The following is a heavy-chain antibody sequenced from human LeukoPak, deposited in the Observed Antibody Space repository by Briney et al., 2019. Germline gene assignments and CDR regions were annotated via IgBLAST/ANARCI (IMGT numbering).Heavy chain of an antibody. CDR2: IYYSGST. CDR3: ARALYGQLALFDY. J-gene: IGHJ4*02. V-gene: IGHV4-59*01. Sequence: SETLSLTCTVSGGSISSYYWSWIRQPPGKGLEWIGYIYYSGSTNYNPSLMSRVTISVDTSKNQFSLKLSSVTAADTAVYYCARALYGQLALFDYWGQGTLVTVSS. CDR1: GGSISSYY. D-gene: IGHD6-6*01.